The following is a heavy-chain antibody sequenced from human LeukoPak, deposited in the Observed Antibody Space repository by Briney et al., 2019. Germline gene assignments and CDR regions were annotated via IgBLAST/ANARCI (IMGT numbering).Heavy chain of an antibody. Sequence: ASVKVSCKASGYTFTDCYIHWVRQAPGQGLEWMGRINPNTGGASYAQKFQGRVTMTRDTSISTAYMEMSSLRYDDTALYYCARDPYYGSSVGWFDPWGQGTLVTVSS. D-gene: IGHD3-22*01. CDR2: INPNTGGA. CDR1: GYTFTDCY. V-gene: IGHV1-2*06. J-gene: IGHJ5*02. CDR3: ARDPYYGSSVGWFDP.